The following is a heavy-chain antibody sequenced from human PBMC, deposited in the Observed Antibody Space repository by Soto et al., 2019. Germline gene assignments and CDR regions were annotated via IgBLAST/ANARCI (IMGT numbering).Heavy chain of an antibody. J-gene: IGHJ4*02. D-gene: IGHD3-10*02. Sequence: QVQLVQSGAEVKKPGSSVKVSCKASGGTFSSYAISWVRQAPGQGLEWMGGISPIFGTANYAQKFQGRVTITADESTSTAYMELSSLRSEDTAVYYCARALAVFGELPPGYWGQGTLVTVSS. V-gene: IGHV1-69*01. CDR2: ISPIFGTA. CDR1: GGTFSSYA. CDR3: ARALAVFGELPPGY.